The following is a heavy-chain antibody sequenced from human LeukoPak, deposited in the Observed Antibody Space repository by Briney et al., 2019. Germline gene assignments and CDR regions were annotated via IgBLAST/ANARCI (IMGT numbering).Heavy chain of an antibody. J-gene: IGHJ1*01. V-gene: IGHV4-59*01. Sequence: SETLSLTCTVSGGSISSYYWSWIRQPPGKGLEWIGHIYYSGSTNYNPSLKSRVTISVDTSKNQFSLKLSSVTAADTAVYYCARESSGWYDQYFQHWGQGTLVTVSS. D-gene: IGHD6-19*01. CDR2: IYYSGST. CDR3: ARESSGWYDQYFQH. CDR1: GGSISSYY.